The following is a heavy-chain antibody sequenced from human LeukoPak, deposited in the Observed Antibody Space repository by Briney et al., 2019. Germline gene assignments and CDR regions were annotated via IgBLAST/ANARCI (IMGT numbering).Heavy chain of an antibody. V-gene: IGHV3-30*02. CDR1: GFTFNSYG. D-gene: IGHD2-2*03. CDR2: IRYDGSNK. Sequence: PGGSLRLSCAASGFTFNSYGMHWVRQAPGKGLEWVAFIRYDGSNKYYADSVKGRFTISRDNSKNTLYLQMNSLRAEDTAVYYCAKRMDIVVVPAADFDYWGQGTLVTVSS. CDR3: AKRMDIVVVPAADFDY. J-gene: IGHJ4*02.